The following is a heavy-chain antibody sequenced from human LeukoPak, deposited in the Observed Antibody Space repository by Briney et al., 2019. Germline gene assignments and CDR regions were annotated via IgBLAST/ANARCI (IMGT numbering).Heavy chain of an antibody. CDR1: GYTFTSYG. D-gene: IGHD3-3*01. V-gene: IGHV1-18*01. J-gene: IGHJ6*03. CDR2: ISAYNGNT. Sequence: GASVKVSCKASGYTFTSYGISWVRQAPGQGLEWMGWISAYNGNTNYAQKLQGRVTMTTDTSTSTAYMELRSLRSDDTAVYYCARGSGYDFWSGYNVFYYMDVWGKGTTVTVSS. CDR3: ARGSGYDFWSGYNVFYYMDV.